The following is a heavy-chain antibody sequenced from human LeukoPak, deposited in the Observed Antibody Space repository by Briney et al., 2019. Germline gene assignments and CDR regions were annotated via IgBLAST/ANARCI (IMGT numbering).Heavy chain of an antibody. CDR3: ARGGYYYLDV. Sequence: SETLSLTCTMSGGSISPYYWSWIRQPPGKGLEWIAYIFHSGTTKYNPSPKSRVAISLDTPKSQFSLKLHSVTAADTAVYYCARGGYYYLDVWGGGTTVTVSS. CDR2: IFHSGTT. V-gene: IGHV4-59*01. J-gene: IGHJ6*03. CDR1: GGSISPYY.